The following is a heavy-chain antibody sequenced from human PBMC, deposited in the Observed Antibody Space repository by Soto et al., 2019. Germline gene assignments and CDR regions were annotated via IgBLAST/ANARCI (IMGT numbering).Heavy chain of an antibody. CDR3: ASDHPVRRNAYDYDFSSGYYTGGYHYGMDV. V-gene: IGHV6-1*01. CDR1: VDSVSSNSAA. D-gene: IGHD3-3*01. Sequence: SQNLSLTCAISVDSVSSNSAAWSWIRQSPSRGLEWLGRTYYRSKWYNDYAVSVKSRITINPDTSKNQFSLQPNSVTPEDTAVYYRASDHPVRRNAYDYDFSSGYYTGGYHYGMDVSDQEPMVTVS. CDR2: TYYRSKWYN. J-gene: IGHJ6*02.